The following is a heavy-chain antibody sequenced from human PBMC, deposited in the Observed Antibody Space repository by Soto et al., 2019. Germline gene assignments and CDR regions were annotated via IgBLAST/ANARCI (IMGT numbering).Heavy chain of an antibody. Sequence: QVQLVQSGAEVKKPGASVKVSCKASGYTFTGYYMHWVRQAPGQGLEWMGWINPNSGGTNYAQKFQGWVTMTRDTSISTAYMELSRLRSDDTAVYYCAVGGSSSSAVGIVFDYWGQGTLVTVSS. J-gene: IGHJ4*02. CDR3: AVGGSSSSAVGIVFDY. D-gene: IGHD6-6*01. V-gene: IGHV1-2*04. CDR2: INPNSGGT. CDR1: GYTFTGYY.